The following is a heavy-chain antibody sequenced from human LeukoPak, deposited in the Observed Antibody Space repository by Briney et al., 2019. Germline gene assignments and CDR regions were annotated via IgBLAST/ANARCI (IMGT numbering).Heavy chain of an antibody. Sequence: SETLSLTCTVSGGSISSYYWSWIRQPAGKGLEWIGRIYTSGSTNYNPSLKSRVTMSVDTSKNQFSLKLSPVTAADTAVYYCARAGTSSNLEWLLGRGDWFDPWGQGTLVTVSS. CDR1: GGSISSYY. D-gene: IGHD3-3*01. CDR2: IYTSGST. J-gene: IGHJ5*02. V-gene: IGHV4-4*07. CDR3: ARAGTSSNLEWLLGRGDWFDP.